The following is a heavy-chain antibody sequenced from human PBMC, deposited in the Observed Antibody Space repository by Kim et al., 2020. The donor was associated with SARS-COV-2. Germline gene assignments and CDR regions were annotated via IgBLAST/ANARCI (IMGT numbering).Heavy chain of an antibody. J-gene: IGHJ4*02. D-gene: IGHD1-26*01. CDR1: GDSISTTNW. CDR2: IYHSGNT. V-gene: IGHV4-4*02. CDR3: ARLRTDTGSYFRFDY. Sequence: SETLSLTCAVSGDSISTTNWWCCVRQPPGKGLEWIGGIYHSGNTNYNPSLKSRVSISVENSNNQFSLRLNSVTAADTAVYYCARLRTDTGSYFRFDYWGQGTLLTVP.